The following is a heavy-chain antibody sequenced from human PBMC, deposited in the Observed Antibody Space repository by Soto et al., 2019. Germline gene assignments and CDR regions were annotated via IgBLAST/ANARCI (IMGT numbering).Heavy chain of an antibody. CDR1: GGTFSSYA. CDR2: IIPIFGTA. J-gene: IGHJ6*02. D-gene: IGHD6-6*01. Sequence: SVKVSCKXSGGTFSSYAISWVRQAPGQGLEWMGGIIPIFGTANYAQKFQGRVTITADKSTSTAYMELSSLRSEDTAVYYCARQRSSSSGGRSMDVWGQGTTVTVSS. V-gene: IGHV1-69*06. CDR3: ARQRSSSSGGRSMDV.